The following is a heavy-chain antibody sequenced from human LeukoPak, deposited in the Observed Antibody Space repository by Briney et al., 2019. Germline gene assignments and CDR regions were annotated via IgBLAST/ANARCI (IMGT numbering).Heavy chain of an antibody. CDR1: GYSFTSYW. V-gene: IGHV5-51*01. Sequence: AESLKISCTGSGYSFTSYWIGWMRQMTGKGLEWMGIIYPGDSDTRYSPSFQGQVTISADKSISAAYLQWSSLKASDTAMYYCASSIGYYYDSSGHPRDAFDIWGQGTMVTVSS. CDR3: ASSIGYYYDSSGHPRDAFDI. CDR2: IYPGDSDT. D-gene: IGHD3-22*01. J-gene: IGHJ3*02.